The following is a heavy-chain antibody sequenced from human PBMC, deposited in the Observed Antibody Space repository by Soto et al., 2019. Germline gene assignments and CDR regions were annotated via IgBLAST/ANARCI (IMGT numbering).Heavy chain of an antibody. D-gene: IGHD3-16*01. V-gene: IGHV4-34*01. CDR2: TNHRGST. CDR3: ARETPKWSYDNTRPLLDY. J-gene: IGHJ4*02. CDR1: GRSLRAYD. Sequence: ETLCPTFTVDGRSLRAYDWGWIRQPPGKGLDWIGATNHRGSTNCNPSLKSRVTLSVDTSKHQFPPKLSSVTAADTAAYYCARETPKWSYDNTRPLLDYWGKGTLFTVSS.